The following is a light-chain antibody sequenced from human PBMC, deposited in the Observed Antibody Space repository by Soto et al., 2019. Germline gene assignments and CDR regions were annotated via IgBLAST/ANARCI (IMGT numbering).Light chain of an antibody. CDR2: DVS. Sequence: EIVLTQSPATLSLSPGERATLSCRASQSVDNYLAWYQQKPGQAPRLLIYDVSNRATGIPDRFSGSGSGTDFTLSISRLEPEDFAVYYCQQYSSLWTFGQGTKVDIK. J-gene: IGKJ1*01. V-gene: IGKV3-11*01. CDR3: QQYSSLWT. CDR1: QSVDNY.